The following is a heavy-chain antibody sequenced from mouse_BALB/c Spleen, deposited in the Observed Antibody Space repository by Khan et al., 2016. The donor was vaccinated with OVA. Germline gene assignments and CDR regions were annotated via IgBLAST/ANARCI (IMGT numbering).Heavy chain of an antibody. V-gene: IGHV9-3-1*01. Sequence: QIQLVQSGPELKKPGETVKFSCKASGHTFTNYGMNWVKQAPGKGLKWMGWINTYTGEPTYADDFQGRFAFSLETYASTAYLQINNLKNEDTATDFCASGCYRYFSIWGAGTTVTVSS. CDR3: ASGCYRYFSI. J-gene: IGHJ1*01. CDR2: INTYTGEP. CDR1: GHTFTNYG.